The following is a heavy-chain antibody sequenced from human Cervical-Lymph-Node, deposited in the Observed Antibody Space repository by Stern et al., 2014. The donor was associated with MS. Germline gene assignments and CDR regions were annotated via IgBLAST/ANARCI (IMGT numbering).Heavy chain of an antibody. CDR2: ISGIGTTSS. J-gene: IGHJ4*02. CDR1: GFTFSIYA. V-gene: IGHV3-23*04. Sequence: EVQLEESGGDLVQPGGSLRLSCATSGFTFSIYAMRWVRQAPGKGLEWVAGISGIGTTSSHTADSVRGRFTISRDNSKNTLYLQMNSLSVEDTAVYYCAKDHELNGAEDYWGQGTLVTVSS. CDR3: AKDHELNGAEDY. D-gene: IGHD1-26*01.